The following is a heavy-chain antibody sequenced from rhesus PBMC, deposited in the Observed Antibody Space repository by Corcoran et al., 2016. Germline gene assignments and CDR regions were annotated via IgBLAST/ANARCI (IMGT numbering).Heavy chain of an antibody. V-gene: IGHV4-160*01. D-gene: IGHD2-8*01. CDR3: ARELGYGSGSRFDY. CDR2: IYGRGGST. Sequence: QVQLQESGPGLVKPSETLSPTCAVSGGSISSNNWSWIRQAPGKGLEWIGGIYGRGGSTDYNPSLKSRVTISTDTSKNQFSLKLSSVTAADTAVYYCARELGYGSGSRFDYWGQGVLVTVSS. CDR1: GGSISSNN. J-gene: IGHJ4*01.